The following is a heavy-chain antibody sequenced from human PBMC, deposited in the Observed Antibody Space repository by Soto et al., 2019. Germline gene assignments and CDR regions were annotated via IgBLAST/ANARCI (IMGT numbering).Heavy chain of an antibody. J-gene: IGHJ4*02. CDR1: GFTFSSYA. D-gene: IGHD5-18*01. V-gene: IGHV3-23*01. CDR3: AKGFRIQLWLEAPFDY. CDR2: ISGSGGST. Sequence: EVQLLESGGGLVQPGGSLRLSCAASGFTFSSYAMSWVRQAPGKGLEWVSAISGSGGSTYYADSVKGRFTISRDNSKNTLYLQMNSLRAEDTAVYYCAKGFRIQLWLEAPFDYWGQGTLVTVSS.